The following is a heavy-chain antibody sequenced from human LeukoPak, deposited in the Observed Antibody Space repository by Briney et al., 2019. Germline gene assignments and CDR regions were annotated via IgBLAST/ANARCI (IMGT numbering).Heavy chain of an antibody. CDR2: MNPNSGNT. Sequence: GASVKLSCKASGYIFTTYYIHWVRQAPGQGLEWMGWMNPNSGNTGYAQKFQGRVTITRNTSISTAYMELSSLRSEDTAVYYCARAVELRADAFDIWGQGTMVTVSS. D-gene: IGHD1-7*01. V-gene: IGHV1-8*03. J-gene: IGHJ3*02. CDR3: ARAVELRADAFDI. CDR1: GYIFTTYY.